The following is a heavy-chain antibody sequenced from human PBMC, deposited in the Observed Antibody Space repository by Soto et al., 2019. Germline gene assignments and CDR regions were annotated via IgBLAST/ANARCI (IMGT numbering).Heavy chain of an antibody. Sequence: QVQLVESGGGVVQPGRSLRLSCATSGFSFNNYALHWVRQAPGKGLEWVAVISYDGRDKYYADSVKGRFTISRDNSKTTLYLQMSNRRPEDLAVYYCARDDTYCSGDCYSGGYDHWGQGTLVTVSS. CDR3: ARDDTYCSGDCYSGGYDH. J-gene: IGHJ4*02. CDR2: ISYDGRDK. CDR1: GFSFNNYA. D-gene: IGHD2-21*02. V-gene: IGHV3-30*04.